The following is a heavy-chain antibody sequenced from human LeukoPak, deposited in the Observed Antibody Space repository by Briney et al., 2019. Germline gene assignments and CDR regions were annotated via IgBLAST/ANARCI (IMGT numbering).Heavy chain of an antibody. D-gene: IGHD3-9*01. CDR1: GGTFSSYA. CDR2: IIPIFGTA. Sequence: SVKVSCKASGGTFSSYAISWVRQAPGQGLEWMGRIIPIFGTANYAQKFQGRVTITTDESTSTAYMELRSLRSEDTAVYYCASSDFDWSMLGHYYYYMDVWGKGTTVTVSS. J-gene: IGHJ6*03. V-gene: IGHV1-69*05. CDR3: ASSDFDWSMLGHYYYYMDV.